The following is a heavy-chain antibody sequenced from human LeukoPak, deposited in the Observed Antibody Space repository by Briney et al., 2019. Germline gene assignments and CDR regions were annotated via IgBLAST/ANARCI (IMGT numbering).Heavy chain of an antibody. D-gene: IGHD3-10*01. V-gene: IGHV4-31*03. Sequence: SETLSLTCTVSGGSISSGGYYWSWIRQHPGKGLEWIGDIYYSGSAYYNPSLKSRVSISVDTSKNQFSLKLSSVTAADTAVYYCARDYYGSGNWFDPWGQGTLVTVSS. CDR2: IYYSGSA. J-gene: IGHJ5*02. CDR1: GGSISSGGYY. CDR3: ARDYYGSGNWFDP.